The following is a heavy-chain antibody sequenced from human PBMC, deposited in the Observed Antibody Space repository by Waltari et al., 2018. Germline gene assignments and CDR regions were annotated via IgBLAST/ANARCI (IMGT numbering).Heavy chain of an antibody. D-gene: IGHD2-2*02. CDR1: GGSFSGYY. CDR3: AREVGDIVVVPAAISAYYFDY. V-gene: IGHV4-34*01. J-gene: IGHJ4*02. Sequence: QVQLQQWGAGLLKPSETLSLTCAVYGGSFSGYYWSCIRQPPGKGLEWIGEINHSGSTNYNPSLKSRVTISVDTSKNQFSLKLSSVTAADTAVYYCAREVGDIVVVPAAISAYYFDYWGQGTLVTVSS. CDR2: INHSGST.